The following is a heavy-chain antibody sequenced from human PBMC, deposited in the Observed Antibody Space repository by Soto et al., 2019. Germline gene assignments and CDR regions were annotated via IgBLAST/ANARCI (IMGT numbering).Heavy chain of an antibody. Sequence: GASVKVSCKASGYTFTNYHIHWVRQAPGQGLERMGIINPGRGSTTYAHKFQGRVTMTRDTSTSTVYMELDSLRSDDTAVYFCARISNSLPDYWGHGTLVTVSS. D-gene: IGHD1-1*01. CDR2: INPGRGST. CDR3: ARISNSLPDY. V-gene: IGHV1-46*01. J-gene: IGHJ4*01. CDR1: GYTFTNYH.